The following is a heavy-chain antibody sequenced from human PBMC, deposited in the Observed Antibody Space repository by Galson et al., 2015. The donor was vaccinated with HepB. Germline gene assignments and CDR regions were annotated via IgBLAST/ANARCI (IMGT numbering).Heavy chain of an antibody. J-gene: IGHJ6*02. CDR3: AREGAICSSTSCHYYYYGMDV. V-gene: IGHV3-21*01. D-gene: IGHD2-2*01. CDR1: GFTVSSYS. CDR2: ISSSSSYI. Sequence: SLRLSCAASGFTVSSYSMNWVRQAPGKGLEWVSSISSSSSYIYYADSVKGRFTISRDNAKNSLYLQMNSLRAEDTAVYYCAREGAICSSTSCHYYYYGMDVWGQGTTVTVSS.